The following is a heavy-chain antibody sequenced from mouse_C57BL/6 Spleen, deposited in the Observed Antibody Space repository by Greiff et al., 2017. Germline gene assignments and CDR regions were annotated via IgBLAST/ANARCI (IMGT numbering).Heavy chain of an antibody. CDR3: ARAITTVVATDYYAMDY. D-gene: IGHD1-1*01. J-gene: IGHJ4*01. CDR1: GYAFSSSW. CDR2: IYPGDGDT. Sequence: VQLLQSGPELVKPGASVKISCKASGYAFSSSWMNWVKQRPGKGLEWIGRIYPGDGDTNYNGKFKGKATLTAGKSSSTAYMQLSSLTSEDSAVYFCARAITTVVATDYYAMDYWGQGTSVTVSS. V-gene: IGHV1-82*01.